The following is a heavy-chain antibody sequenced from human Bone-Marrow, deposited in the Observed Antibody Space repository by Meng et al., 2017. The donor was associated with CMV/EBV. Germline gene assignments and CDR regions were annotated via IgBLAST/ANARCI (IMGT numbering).Heavy chain of an antibody. CDR2: ISYDGSNK. D-gene: IGHD3-3*01. CDR1: GFTFSSYA. J-gene: IGHJ3*01. Sequence: GESLKISCAASGFTFSSYAMHWVRQAPGKGLEWVAVISYDGSNKYYADSVKGRFTVSRDNAKKSLHLQMNSLRAEDTALYYCAKDPKNGYYDFFSDPEGVFDLWGQGTMVTVSS. V-gene: IGHV3-30*04. CDR3: AKDPKNGYYDFFSDPEGVFDL.